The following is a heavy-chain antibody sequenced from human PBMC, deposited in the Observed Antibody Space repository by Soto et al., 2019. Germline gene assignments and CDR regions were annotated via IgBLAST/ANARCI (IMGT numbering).Heavy chain of an antibody. D-gene: IGHD6-13*01. Sequence: QVQLVQSGAEVKKPGASVKFSCKASGYTFTSYYMHWVRQAPGQGLEWMGIINPSGGSTSYAQKFQGRVTMTRDTSTSTVYMELSSLRSEDTAVYYCARVGSSWYADYWGQGTLVTVSS. CDR1: GYTFTSYY. CDR2: INPSGGST. V-gene: IGHV1-46*01. J-gene: IGHJ4*02. CDR3: ARVGSSWYADY.